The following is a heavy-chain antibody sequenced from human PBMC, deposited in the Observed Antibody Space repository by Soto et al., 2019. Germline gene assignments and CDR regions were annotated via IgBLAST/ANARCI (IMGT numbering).Heavy chain of an antibody. V-gene: IGHV1-2*04. Sequence: ASVKVSCKASGYTFTGYYMHWVRQAPGQGLEWMGWINPNSGGTNYAQKFQGWVTMTRDTSISTAYMELSRLRFDDTAVYYCARDRVDRSGYFDYWGQGTLVTVSS. J-gene: IGHJ4*02. CDR1: GYTFTGYY. CDR3: ARDRVDRSGYFDY. CDR2: INPNSGGT. D-gene: IGHD3-22*01.